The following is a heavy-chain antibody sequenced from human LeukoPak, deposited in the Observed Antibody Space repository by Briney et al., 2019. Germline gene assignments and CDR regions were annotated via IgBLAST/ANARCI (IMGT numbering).Heavy chain of an antibody. CDR3: ATYRQVLLPFES. J-gene: IGHJ4*02. V-gene: IGHV3-23*01. CDR2: ISGSGSNT. CDR1: GITFSGSG. Sequence: PGGSLRLSCAASGITFSGSGMSWVRQAPGKGLEWVSTISGSGSNTHYADSVKGRFTISRDNSKNTLYLQMNSLRAEDTAVYYCATYRQVLLPFESWGQGTLVTVSS. D-gene: IGHD2-8*02.